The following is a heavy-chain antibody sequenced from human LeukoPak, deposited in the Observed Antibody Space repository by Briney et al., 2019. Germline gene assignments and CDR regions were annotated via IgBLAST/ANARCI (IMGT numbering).Heavy chain of an antibody. J-gene: IGHJ4*02. V-gene: IGHV3-53*01. D-gene: IGHD6-19*01. CDR3: APQGIAVADY. CDR1: GFTVSNNY. Sequence: GGSLRLSCAASGFTVSNNYMSWVRQAPGKGLEWVSVIHSGGTTNYADSVQGRFTISRDNAKNSLYLQMNSLRAEDTAVYYCAPQGIAVADYWGQGTLVTVSS. CDR2: IHSGGTT.